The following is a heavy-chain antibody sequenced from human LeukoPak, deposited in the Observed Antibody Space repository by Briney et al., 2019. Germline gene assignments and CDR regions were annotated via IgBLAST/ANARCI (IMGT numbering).Heavy chain of an antibody. D-gene: IGHD3-22*01. V-gene: IGHV3-48*04. Sequence: GGSLRLSCAASGFTFSSYSMNWVRQAPGKGLEWGSYISGSSSTIYYADSVKGRFTISRDNAKNSLYLQMNSLRAEDTAVYYCARDKNYDSSGYQAAYDYWGQGTLVTVSS. CDR1: GFTFSSYS. J-gene: IGHJ4*02. CDR2: ISGSSSTI. CDR3: ARDKNYDSSGYQAAYDY.